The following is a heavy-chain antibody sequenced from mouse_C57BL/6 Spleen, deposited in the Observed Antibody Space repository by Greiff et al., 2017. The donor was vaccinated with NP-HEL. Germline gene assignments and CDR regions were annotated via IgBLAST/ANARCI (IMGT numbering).Heavy chain of an antibody. CDR1: GFSLTSYA. CDR3: ARPDSGFAMDY. CDR2: IWPGGGT. D-gene: IGHD3-2*02. V-gene: IGHV2-9-1*01. Sequence: VHLVESGPGLVAPSQSLSITCTVSGFSLTSYAISWVRQPPGKGLEWIGVIWPGGGTNYNSALKSRLSISKDNSKSQVFLKMHRLQTDDTARYYCARPDSGFAMDYWGQGTSVTVSS. J-gene: IGHJ4*01.